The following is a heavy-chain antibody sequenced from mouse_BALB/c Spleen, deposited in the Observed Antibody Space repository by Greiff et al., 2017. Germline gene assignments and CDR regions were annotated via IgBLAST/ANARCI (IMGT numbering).Heavy chain of an antibody. CDR3: ARSYYYGSSHFDY. CDR1: GYSITSDYA. Sequence: DVKLVESGPGLVKPSQSLSLTCTVTGYSITSDYAWNWIRQFPGNKLEWMGYISYSGSTSYNPSLKSRISITRDTSKNQFFLQLNSVTTEDTATYYCARSYYYGSSHFDYWGQGTTLTVSS. V-gene: IGHV3-2*02. CDR2: ISYSGST. D-gene: IGHD1-1*01. J-gene: IGHJ2*01.